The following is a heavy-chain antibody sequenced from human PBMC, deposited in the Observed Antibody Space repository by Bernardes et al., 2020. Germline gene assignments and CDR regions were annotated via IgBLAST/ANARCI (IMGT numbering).Heavy chain of an antibody. CDR2: ISSRTTNI. V-gene: IGHV3-21*06. D-gene: IGHD2-8*01. CDR1: GFTFSSYS. Sequence: GGSLRLSCAASGFTFSSYSMNWVRQAPGKGLEWVSSISSRTTNIYYSDSVKGRFTISRDNAKNSLYLQMNSLRAEDTAVYYCARESRFCTNGVCYFDYWGQGTLVTVSS. CDR3: ARESRFCTNGVCYFDY. J-gene: IGHJ4*02.